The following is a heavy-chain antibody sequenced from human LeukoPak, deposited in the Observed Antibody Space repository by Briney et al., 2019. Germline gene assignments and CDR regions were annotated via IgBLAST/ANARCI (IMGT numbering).Heavy chain of an antibody. J-gene: IGHJ4*02. CDR1: GGSVSSGSYY. D-gene: IGHD3-10*01. CDR3: ARFTMVRGVIIPYFDY. Sequence: SETLSLTCTVSGGSVSSGSYYWRWIRQPPGKGLEWIGYIYYSGSTNYNPSLKSRVTISVDTSKNPFSLKLSSVTAADTAVYYCARFTMVRGVIIPYFDYWGQGTLVTVSS. CDR2: IYYSGST. V-gene: IGHV4-61*01.